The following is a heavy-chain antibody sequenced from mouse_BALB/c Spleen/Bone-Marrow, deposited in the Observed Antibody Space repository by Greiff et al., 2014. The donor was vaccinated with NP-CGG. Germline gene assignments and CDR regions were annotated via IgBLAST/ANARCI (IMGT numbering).Heavy chain of an antibody. CDR1: GYTFSSYW. CDR3: ADPFDY. V-gene: IGHV1S81*02. CDR2: INPSNGRT. J-gene: IGHJ2*01. Sequence: QVKLQQSGAELVKSGASVKLSCKASGYTFSSYWMYWVKQRPGQGLEWIGEINPSNGRTNYNEKFKSKATLTVDKSSSTAYMQLSSLTAEDSAVYYCADPFDYWGQGTTLTVSS.